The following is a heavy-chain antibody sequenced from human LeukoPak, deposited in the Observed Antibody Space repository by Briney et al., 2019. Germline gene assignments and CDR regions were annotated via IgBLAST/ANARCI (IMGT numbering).Heavy chain of an antibody. Sequence: GGSLRLSCAVSGFTFSSYAMSWVRQAPGKGLEWVSGVSGSADSTNYADSVKGRFTISRDNSKNTLYLQMNSLRAEDTAVYYCAKGGEPQQWLVPYYFDYWGQGTLVTVSS. CDR1: GFTFSSYA. V-gene: IGHV3-23*01. D-gene: IGHD6-19*01. CDR3: AKGGEPQQWLVPYYFDY. J-gene: IGHJ4*02. CDR2: VSGSADST.